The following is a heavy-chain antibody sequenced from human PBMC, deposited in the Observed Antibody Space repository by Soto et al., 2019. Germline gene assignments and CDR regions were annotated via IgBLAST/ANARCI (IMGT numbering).Heavy chain of an antibody. Sequence: GESLKISCKGSESSFSTYWIAWVRQMPGKGLEWMGNIYPDDSDARYSPSFLGQVTISADKSISTASLQWRSLKASDTAMYYCARLHPVNTRWALDVWGQGTTVTVSS. CDR3: ARLHPVNTRWALDV. CDR1: ESSFSTYW. J-gene: IGHJ6*02. CDR2: IYPDDSDA. V-gene: IGHV5-51*01. D-gene: IGHD4-4*01.